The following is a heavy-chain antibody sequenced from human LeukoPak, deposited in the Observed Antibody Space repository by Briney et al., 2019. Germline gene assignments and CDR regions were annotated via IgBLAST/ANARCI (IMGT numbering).Heavy chain of an antibody. CDR1: GFTFSSYA. J-gene: IGHJ4*02. Sequence: GGSLRLSCGAYGFTFSSYAMSWVRQAPGKGLDWVSSISHSGATSHYADSVRGRFTTSRDNSKNMVYLQMKSLRAEDTAIYYCAKEIFRDDDDWGRLGHWGQGTLVTVFS. CDR2: ISHSGATS. D-gene: IGHD3-16*01. CDR3: AKEIFRDDDDWGRLGH. V-gene: IGHV3-23*01.